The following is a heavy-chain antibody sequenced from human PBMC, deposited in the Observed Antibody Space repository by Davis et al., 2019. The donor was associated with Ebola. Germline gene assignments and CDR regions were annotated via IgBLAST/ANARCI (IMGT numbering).Heavy chain of an antibody. V-gene: IGHV3-21*01. D-gene: IGHD1-26*01. CDR1: GFTFSIYD. J-gene: IGHJ4*02. CDR3: ARRSGTSYDY. Sequence: GGSLRLSCAASGFTFSIYDMHWVRQAPGKGLEWVSSISGSSTSRYYADSVEGRFTISRDNAKNSLYLQMSSLRVEDTAVYYCARRSGTSYDYWGQGSLVTVSS. CDR2: ISGSSTSR.